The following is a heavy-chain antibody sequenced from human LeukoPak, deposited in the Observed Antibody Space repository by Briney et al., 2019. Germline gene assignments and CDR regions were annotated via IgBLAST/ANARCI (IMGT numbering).Heavy chain of an antibody. D-gene: IGHD3-16*01. J-gene: IGHJ4*02. CDR1: GYTFTDYF. V-gene: IGHV1-69*02. CDR2: IIPILGIA. Sequence: GASVKVSCKTSGYTFTDYFIHWVRQAPGQGLEWMGRIIPILGIANYAQKFQGRVTITADKSTSTAYMELSSLRSEDTAVYYCARFKPGGSFDYWGQGTLVTVS. CDR3: ARFKPGGSFDY.